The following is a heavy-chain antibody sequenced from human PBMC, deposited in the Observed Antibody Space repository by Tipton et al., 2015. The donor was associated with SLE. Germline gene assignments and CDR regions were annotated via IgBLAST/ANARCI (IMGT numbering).Heavy chain of an antibody. CDR3: ARDGGYSGYGIPPLNY. J-gene: IGHJ4*02. CDR1: GGSFSGYY. D-gene: IGHD5-12*01. CDR2: IYYSGST. Sequence: GLVKPSETLSLTCAVYGGSFSGYYWSWIRQPPGKGLEWIGYIYYSGSTNYNPSLKRRVTISVDTSKNQFSLKLSSVTAADTAVYYCARDGGYSGYGIPPLNYWGQGTLVTVSS. V-gene: IGHV4-59*01.